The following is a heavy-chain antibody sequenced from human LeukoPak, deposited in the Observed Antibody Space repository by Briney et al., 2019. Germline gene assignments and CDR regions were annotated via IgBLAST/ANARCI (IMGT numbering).Heavy chain of an antibody. CDR1: GGTFISYA. J-gene: IGHJ3*02. Sequence: SVKVSCKASGGTFISYAISWVRQAPGQGLEWMGGIIPIFGTANYAQKFQGRVTITADESTSTAYMELSSLRSEDTAVYYCARDRPRTYYYDSKGAFDIWGQGTMVTVSS. V-gene: IGHV1-69*13. D-gene: IGHD3-22*01. CDR3: ARDRPRTYYYDSKGAFDI. CDR2: IIPIFGTA.